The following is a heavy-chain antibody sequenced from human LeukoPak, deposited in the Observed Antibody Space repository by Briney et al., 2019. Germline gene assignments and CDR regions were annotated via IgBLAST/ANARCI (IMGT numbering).Heavy chain of an antibody. CDR2: IYTSGST. Sequence: PSQTLSLTCTVSGGSISSGSYYWSWIRQPAGKGLEWIGRIYTSGSTNYNPSLKSRVTISVDTSKNQFSLKLSSVTAADTAVYYCARDLPWYLDYWGQGTLVTVSS. J-gene: IGHJ4*02. CDR3: ARDLPWYLDY. CDR1: GGSISSGSYY. V-gene: IGHV4-61*02.